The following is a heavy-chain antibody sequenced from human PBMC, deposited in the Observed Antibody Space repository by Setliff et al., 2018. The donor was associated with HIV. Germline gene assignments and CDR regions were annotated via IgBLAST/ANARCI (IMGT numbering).Heavy chain of an antibody. J-gene: IGHJ6*03. V-gene: IGHV4-4*07. Sequence: KPSETLSLTCTVSGDSISGYSWSWIRQPAGKGLEWIGRIYTSGSTNYNPSLKSRVTMSVDTSKNQFSLRLSSVTAADTAMYYCARERSSGYYYEHYYYMDVWGKGTTVTVSS. CDR2: IYTSGST. CDR3: ARERSSGYYYEHYYYMDV. CDR1: GDSISGYS. D-gene: IGHD3-22*01.